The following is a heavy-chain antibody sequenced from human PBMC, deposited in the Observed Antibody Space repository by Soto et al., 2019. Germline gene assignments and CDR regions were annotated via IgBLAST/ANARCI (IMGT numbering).Heavy chain of an antibody. CDR3: ATSYVSVYRAFVY. Sequence: VQLVQSGAELKKPGSSVKVSCKASGDTFSFYTINWVRQAPGLGLEWMGRVNPILSMSNYAQKFQGRVTMTADKSTSTAYMVLRSLRSEDTALYYCATSYVSVYRAFVYWGQGAMVTVSS. CDR1: GDTFSFYT. J-gene: IGHJ4*02. V-gene: IGHV1-69*02. CDR2: VNPILSMS. D-gene: IGHD3-16*01.